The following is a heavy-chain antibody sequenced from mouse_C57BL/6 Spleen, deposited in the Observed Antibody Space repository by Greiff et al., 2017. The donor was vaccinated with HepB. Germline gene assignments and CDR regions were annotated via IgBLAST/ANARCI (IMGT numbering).Heavy chain of an antibody. CDR1: GFSLTSYG. CDR2: IWRGGST. Sequence: QVQLQQSGPGLVQPSQSLSITCTVSGFSLTSYGVHWVRQSPGKGLEWLGVIWRGGSTDYNAAFMSRLSITKDNSKSQVFFKMNSLQADDTAIYYCAKKGGYGNYDAMDYWGQGTSVTVSS. CDR3: AKKGGYGNYDAMDY. D-gene: IGHD2-1*01. J-gene: IGHJ4*01. V-gene: IGHV2-5*01.